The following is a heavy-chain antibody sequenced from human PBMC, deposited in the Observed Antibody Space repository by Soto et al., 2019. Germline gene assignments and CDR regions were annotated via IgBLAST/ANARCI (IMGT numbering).Heavy chain of an antibody. CDR2: LNNYVNT. J-gene: IGHJ4*02. CDR1: VGSIISYR. Sequence: SETLSLTCTFPVGSIISYRCSGILQPAGKGLEWICSLNNYVNTHYNPSLNSLFTVSVDTSRNQFFLTLRSVTAAYSALYHCGRESGATWDYEDCWGQGTXVIVSS. CDR3: GRESGATWDYEDC. V-gene: IGHV4-4*07. D-gene: IGHD4-17*01.